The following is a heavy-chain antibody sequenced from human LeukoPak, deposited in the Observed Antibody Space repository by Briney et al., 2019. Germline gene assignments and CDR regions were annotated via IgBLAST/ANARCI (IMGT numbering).Heavy chain of an antibody. CDR3: TRHLAAAGGTSVDY. Sequence: GGSLRLSCAASGFTFSGSAMHWVRQASGKGLEWVGRIRSKANSYATAYAASVKGRFTISRDDSKNTAYLQMNSLKTEDTAVYYCTRHLAAAGGTSVDYWGQGTLVTVSS. CDR1: GFTFSGSA. CDR2: IRSKANSYAT. D-gene: IGHD6-13*01. J-gene: IGHJ4*02. V-gene: IGHV3-73*01.